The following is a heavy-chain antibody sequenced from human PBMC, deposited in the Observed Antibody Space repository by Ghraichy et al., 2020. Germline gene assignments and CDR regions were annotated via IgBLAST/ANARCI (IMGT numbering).Heavy chain of an antibody. J-gene: IGHJ3*02. CDR2: IAHDGNLK. Sequence: GGSLRLSCTASGFTFSSFGINWVRQVPGKGLEWVALIAHDGNLKFFADSVKGRLNLSRDNSLNTVNLHMSSVTAEDTAIYYCAKDNPGGSFDIWGQGTMVTVSS. CDR3: AKDNPGGSFDI. D-gene: IGHD3-10*01. V-gene: IGHV3-30*18. CDR1: GFTFSSFG.